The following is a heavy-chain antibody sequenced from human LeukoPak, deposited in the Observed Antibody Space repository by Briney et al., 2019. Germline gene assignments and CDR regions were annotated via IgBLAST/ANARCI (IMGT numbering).Heavy chain of an antibody. Sequence: SGGSLRLSCAASGFTFSSYGMHWVRQAPGKGLEWVAVISYDGSNKYYADSVKGRFTISRDNSKNTLYLQMNSLRAEDTAVYYCARVSDSLVYFDYWGQGTLVTVSS. CDR1: GFTFSSYG. V-gene: IGHV3-30*03. D-gene: IGHD6-6*01. CDR2: ISYDGSNK. J-gene: IGHJ4*02. CDR3: ARVSDSLVYFDY.